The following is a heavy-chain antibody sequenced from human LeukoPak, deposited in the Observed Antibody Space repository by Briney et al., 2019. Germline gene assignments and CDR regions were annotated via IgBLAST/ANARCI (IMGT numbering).Heavy chain of an antibody. CDR3: ARWYGELAAFDI. J-gene: IGHJ3*02. CDR2: ISYDGSNK. Sequence: GRSLRLSCAASGFTFSSHAMHWVRQAPGKGLEWVAVISYDGSNKYYADSVKGRFTISRDNSKNTLYLQMNSLRAEDTAVYYCARWYGELAAFDIWGQGTMVTVSS. D-gene: IGHD3-10*01. V-gene: IGHV3-30*04. CDR1: GFTFSSHA.